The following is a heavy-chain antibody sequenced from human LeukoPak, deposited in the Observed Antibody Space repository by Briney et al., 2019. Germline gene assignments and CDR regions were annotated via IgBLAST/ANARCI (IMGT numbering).Heavy chain of an antibody. CDR2: ISGSGGST. V-gene: IGHV3-23*01. J-gene: IGHJ6*02. Sequence: GGSLRLSCAASGFTFSSYAMSWVRQAPGKGLEWVSAISGSGGSTYYADSVKGRFTISRDNSKNTLYLQMNSLRAEDTAVYYCAKVISDYYDSSGYLVRGDYYYYYGMDVWGQGTTVTVSS. CDR1: GFTFSSYA. D-gene: IGHD3-22*01. CDR3: AKVISDYYDSSGYLVRGDYYYYYGMDV.